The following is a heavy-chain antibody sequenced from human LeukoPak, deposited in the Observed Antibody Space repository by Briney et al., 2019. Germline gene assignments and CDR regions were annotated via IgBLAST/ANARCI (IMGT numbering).Heavy chain of an antibody. V-gene: IGHV5-10-1*01. D-gene: IGHD1-26*01. CDR2: IDPSDSYT. CDR3: ARQAVGATSFDY. J-gene: IGHJ4*02. Sequence: GESLKSSCKGSGYSFTSYWIGWVRQMPGKGLEWMGRIDPSDSYTNYSPSFQGHVTISADKSISTAYLQWSSLKASDTAMYYCARQAVGATSFDYWGQGTLVTVSS. CDR1: GYSFTSYW.